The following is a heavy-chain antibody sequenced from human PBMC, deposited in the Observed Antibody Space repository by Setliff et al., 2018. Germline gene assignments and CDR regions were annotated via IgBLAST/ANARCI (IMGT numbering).Heavy chain of an antibody. Sequence: SLTCSVLGDSLSSGTQYWAWIRQPPGKGPEWIGNINYSGSTYYNPSLKSRVTMSVDASKNQVSLKVTSVTAEDTSVYYCAKVDIDYIMTRDNTWQYLFYMDVWGRGTTVTVSS. V-gene: IGHV4-39*01. J-gene: IGHJ6*03. CDR2: INYSGST. D-gene: IGHD5-12*01. CDR1: GDSLSSGTQY. CDR3: AKVDIDYIMTRDNTWQYLFYMDV.